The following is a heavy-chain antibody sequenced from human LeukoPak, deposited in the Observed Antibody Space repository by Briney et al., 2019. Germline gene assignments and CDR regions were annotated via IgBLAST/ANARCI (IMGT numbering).Heavy chain of an antibody. Sequence: GGSLRLSCVASGFTFSNHWMSWVRQAPGEGLEWVANINQDGSEKAYVDSVKGRFTISRDNAKNSLYLQMNSLRAEDTALYYCARDQGAAGDYWGQGTLVTVSS. CDR2: INQDGSEK. J-gene: IGHJ4*02. V-gene: IGHV3-7*01. CDR1: GFTFSNHW. CDR3: ARDQGAAGDY. D-gene: IGHD6-13*01.